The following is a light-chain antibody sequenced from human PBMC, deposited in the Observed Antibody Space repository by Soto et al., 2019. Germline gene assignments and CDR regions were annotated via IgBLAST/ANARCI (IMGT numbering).Light chain of an antibody. CDR2: DAS. J-gene: IGKJ1*01. CDR1: QSVGKNY. CDR3: HQYADSPRT. V-gene: IGKV3-20*01. Sequence: EIVLTQSPGTLSLSPGEIATLSCRASQSVGKNYLAWYQQKPGQAPRFLIYDASSRASGIPDRFSGSGSGTDFTLTISRLEPEDFAVYYCHQYADSPRTFGQGTKVEIK.